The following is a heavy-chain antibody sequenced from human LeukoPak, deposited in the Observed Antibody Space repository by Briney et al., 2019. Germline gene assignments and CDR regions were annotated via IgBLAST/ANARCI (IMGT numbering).Heavy chain of an antibody. CDR1: GFTFNSYA. V-gene: IGHV3-30*04. J-gene: IGHJ6*04. Sequence: GRSLRLSCAASGFTFNSYAMHWVRQAPGKGLEWVAVISYDGSNKYYADSVKGRFTISRDNSKNTLYLQMNSLRAEDTAVYYCAREELIDYYGMDVWGKGTTVTVSS. CDR3: AREELIDYYGMDV. CDR2: ISYDGSNK. D-gene: IGHD1-7*01.